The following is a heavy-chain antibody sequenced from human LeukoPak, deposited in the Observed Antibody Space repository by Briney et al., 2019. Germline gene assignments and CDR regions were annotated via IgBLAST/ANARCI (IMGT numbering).Heavy chain of an antibody. CDR2: IYSGGST. J-gene: IGHJ6*02. CDR3: AKDRAAEGYYGMDV. CDR1: GFTFSSYS. V-gene: IGHV3-53*05. Sequence: PGGSLRLSCAASGFTFSSYSMSWVRQAPGKGLEWVSVIYSGGSTYYADSVKGRFTISRDNSKNTLYLQMNSLRAEDTALYYCAKDRAAEGYYGMDVWGQGTTVTVSS. D-gene: IGHD6-13*01.